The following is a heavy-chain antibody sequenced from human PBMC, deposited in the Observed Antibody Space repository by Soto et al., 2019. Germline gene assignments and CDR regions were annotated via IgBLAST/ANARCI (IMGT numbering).Heavy chain of an antibody. Sequence: ASVKVSCKASGYTFTSYGMSWVRQAPGQGLEWIGWISAYNGNTNYAQKLQSRVTMTTDTSTSKAYMGLRSLRSDDTAVYYCARSAAMYYYDSSGPSRNWLDPWGQGTLVNVSS. CDR1: GYTFTSYG. J-gene: IGHJ5*02. V-gene: IGHV1-18*01. CDR2: ISAYNGNT. CDR3: ARSAAMYYYDSSGPSRNWLDP. D-gene: IGHD3-22*01.